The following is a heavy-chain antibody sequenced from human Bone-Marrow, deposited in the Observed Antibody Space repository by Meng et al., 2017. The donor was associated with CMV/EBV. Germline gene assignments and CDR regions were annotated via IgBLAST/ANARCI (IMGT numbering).Heavy chain of an antibody. V-gene: IGHV3-9*01. J-gene: IGHJ4*02. Sequence: SLKISCAASGFTFDDYAMHWVRQAPGKGLEWVSGISWNSGSIGYADSVKGRFTISRDNAKNSLYLQMNSLRAEDTAVYYCAKGRGYWGQGTLVTVSS. CDR3: AKGRGY. CDR1: GFTFDDYA. CDR2: ISWNSGSI.